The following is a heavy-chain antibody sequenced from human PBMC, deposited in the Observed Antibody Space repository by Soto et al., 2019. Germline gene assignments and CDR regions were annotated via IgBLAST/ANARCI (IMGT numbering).Heavy chain of an antibody. J-gene: IGHJ4*02. V-gene: IGHV3-20*01. CDR2: INWNGGST. CDR1: GFTFDDYG. CDR3: ARDGPKYGSEIGGGFHY. D-gene: IGHD3-10*01. Sequence: EVQLVESGGGVVRPGGSLRLSCAASGFTFDDYGMSWVRQAPGKGLEWVSGINWNGGSTVYADSVKGRLTISRENAKNALYLQMNSLRAEDTALYHCARDGPKYGSEIGGGFHYWGQGTLVTVSS.